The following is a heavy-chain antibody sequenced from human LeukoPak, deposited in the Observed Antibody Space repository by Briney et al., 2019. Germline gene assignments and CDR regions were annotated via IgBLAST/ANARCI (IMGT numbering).Heavy chain of an antibody. CDR2: MNPNNGNT. J-gene: IGHJ6*02. Sequence: ASVKVSCKASGYTFTSYDINWVRQATGQGREWMGWMNPNNGNTGYAQKFQGRVTITRSTSISTAYMELSSLRSEDTAVYYCARLASSSWPLYYYYGMDVWGQGTTVTVSS. D-gene: IGHD6-13*01. V-gene: IGHV1-8*01. CDR3: ARLASSSWPLYYYYGMDV. CDR1: GYTFTSYD.